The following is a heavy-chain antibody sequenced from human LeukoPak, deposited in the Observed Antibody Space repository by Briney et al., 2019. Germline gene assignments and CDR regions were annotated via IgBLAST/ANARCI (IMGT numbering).Heavy chain of an antibody. CDR3: ASLEDYYDSSGYYQDY. CDR2: ISAYNGNT. D-gene: IGHD3-22*01. Sequence: GASVKVSCKASGYTFTSYGISWVRQALGQGLEWMGWISAYNGNTNYAQKLQGRVTMTTGTSTSTAYMELRSLRSEDTAVYYCASLEDYYDSSGYYQDYWGQGTLVTVSS. J-gene: IGHJ4*02. CDR1: GYTFTSYG. V-gene: IGHV1-18*01.